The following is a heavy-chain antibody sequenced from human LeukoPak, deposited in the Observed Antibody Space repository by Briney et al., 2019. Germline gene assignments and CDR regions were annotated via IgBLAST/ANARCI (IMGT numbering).Heavy chain of an antibody. CDR3: AGGLWSGKGYYYYMDV. D-gene: IGHD3-3*01. Sequence: SETLSLTCAVSGGSISSSNWWSWVRQPPGKGLEWIGEIYHSGSTNYNPSLKSRVTISVDKSKNQFSLKLSSVTAADTAVYYCAGGLWSGKGYYYYMDVWGKGTTVTVSS. J-gene: IGHJ6*03. CDR1: GGSISSSNW. V-gene: IGHV4-4*02. CDR2: IYHSGST.